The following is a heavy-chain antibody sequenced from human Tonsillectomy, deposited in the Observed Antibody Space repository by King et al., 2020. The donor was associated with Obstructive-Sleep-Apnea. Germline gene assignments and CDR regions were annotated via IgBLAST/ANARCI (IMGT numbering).Heavy chain of an antibody. Sequence: VQLQESGPGLVKPSETLSLNCTVSGGSISSHYWSWIRQPPGKGLEWIGYFDYSGSTIYNPSLKSRVTISVDTSKSQFSLMLSSVTAADTAVYYGARDITGDTYFDQWGQGTLGTVSS. D-gene: IGHD3-10*01. CDR2: FDYSGST. J-gene: IGHJ4*02. CDR3: ARDITGDTYFDQ. CDR1: GGSISSHY. V-gene: IGHV4-59*11.